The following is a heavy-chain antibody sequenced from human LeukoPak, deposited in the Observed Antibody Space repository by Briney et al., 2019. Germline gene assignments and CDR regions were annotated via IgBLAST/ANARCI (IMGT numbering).Heavy chain of an antibody. CDR3: ARAPRDCGTTSCYWWFDP. CDR1: GFTVSSYW. Sequence: GGSLRLSCAASGFTVSSYWMSWVRQTPGKGLEWVASIRQDGSERYYVDSVKGRFTISRDNVKNSLYLQMNSLRAEDTAVYYCARAPRDCGTTSCYWWFDPWGQGTLVTVSS. J-gene: IGHJ5*02. CDR2: IRQDGSER. D-gene: IGHD2-2*01. V-gene: IGHV3-7*01.